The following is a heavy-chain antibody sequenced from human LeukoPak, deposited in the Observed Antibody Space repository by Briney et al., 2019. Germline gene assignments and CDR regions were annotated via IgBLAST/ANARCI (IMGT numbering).Heavy chain of an antibody. J-gene: IGHJ4*02. CDR2: IQYNGNNK. V-gene: IGHV3-30*02. CDR3: AKRDSAGSGTGKYYFDY. CDR1: GFTFSGFG. Sequence: PGGSLRLSCAASGFTFSGFGMHWARQAPGKGLEWVAFIQYNGNNKYYANSVKGRFTLSGDNSENTLYLQMNSLRAEDTAIYYCAKRDSAGSGTGKYYFDYWGQGTLVTVSS. D-gene: IGHD6-13*01.